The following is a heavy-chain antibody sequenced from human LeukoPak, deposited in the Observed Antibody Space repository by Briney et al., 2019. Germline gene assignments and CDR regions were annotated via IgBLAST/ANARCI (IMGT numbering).Heavy chain of an antibody. CDR3: ARMKRLYDSSGYPYAFDI. Sequence: ASVTVSCKASGYTFTGYYMHWVRQAPGQGLEWMGWINPNSGGTNYAQKFQGRVTMTRDTSISTAYMELSRLRSDDTAVYYCARMKRLYDSSGYPYAFDIWGQGTMVTVSS. D-gene: IGHD3-22*01. V-gene: IGHV1-2*02. CDR2: INPNSGGT. J-gene: IGHJ3*02. CDR1: GYTFTGYY.